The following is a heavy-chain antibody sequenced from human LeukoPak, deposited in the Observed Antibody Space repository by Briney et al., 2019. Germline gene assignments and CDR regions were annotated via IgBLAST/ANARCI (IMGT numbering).Heavy chain of an antibody. Sequence: SSETLSLTCAVYGGSFSGYYWSWIRQPPGKGLEWIGYIYYSGSTYYNPSLKSRVTISVDTSKNQFSLKLSSVTAADTAVYYCARGIVVVPAAGSDAFDIWGQGTMVTVSS. CDR2: IYYSGST. CDR1: GGSFSGYY. J-gene: IGHJ3*02. V-gene: IGHV4-30-4*08. CDR3: ARGIVVVPAAGSDAFDI. D-gene: IGHD2-2*01.